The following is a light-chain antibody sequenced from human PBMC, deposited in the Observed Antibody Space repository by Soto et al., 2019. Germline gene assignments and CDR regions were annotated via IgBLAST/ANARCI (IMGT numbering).Light chain of an antibody. CDR2: EVS. V-gene: IGLV2-14*01. CDR3: SSYTSSSTLWV. CDR1: SSDVGGYNY. J-gene: IGLJ1*01. Sequence: QSVLTQPASVSGSPGQSMTISCTGTSSDVGGYNYVSWYQQHPGKAPKLMIYEVSNRPSGVSNRFSGSKSGNTASLTISGLQAEDEADYYCSSYTSSSTLWVFGTGTKVTVL.